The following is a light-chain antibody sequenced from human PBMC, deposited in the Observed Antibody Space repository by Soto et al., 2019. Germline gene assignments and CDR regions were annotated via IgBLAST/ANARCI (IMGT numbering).Light chain of an antibody. CDR2: DAS. V-gene: IGKV1-5*01. CDR1: QSISSW. CDR3: QVHTKHPGE. J-gene: IGKJ2*01. Sequence: ASQSISSWLAWYQQKPGKAPKLLIYDASSLESGVPSRFSGSGSGPDITLACGLRIPDELAFRSMQVHTKHPGEFGEGTKVDIK.